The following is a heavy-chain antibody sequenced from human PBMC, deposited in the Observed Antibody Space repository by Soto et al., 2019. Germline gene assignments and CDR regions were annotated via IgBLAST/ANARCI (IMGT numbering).Heavy chain of an antibody. V-gene: IGHV4-59*01. CDR3: ARIARVPVVISYYYYMDV. Sequence: SETLSLTCTVSGGSISSYYWSWIRQSPGKGLEWIGYIYYSGSTNYSPSLKSRVTISVDTSKNQFSLKLTSVTAADTAVYYCARIARVPVVISYYYYMDVWGKGTTVTVSS. CDR1: GGSISSYY. D-gene: IGHD3-22*01. CDR2: IYYSGST. J-gene: IGHJ6*03.